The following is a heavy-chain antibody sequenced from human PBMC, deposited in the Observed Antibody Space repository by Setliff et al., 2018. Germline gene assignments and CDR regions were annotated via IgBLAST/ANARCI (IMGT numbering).Heavy chain of an antibody. D-gene: IGHD3-16*02. Sequence: GGSLRLSCAASGFTLRSYWMSWVRQAPGKGLEWVANIKEDGSETYYGGSVKGRFTISRDNAKNSLYLQMNSLRVEDTAVYYCVNSYRGYDDYPDYWGQGTLVTVPQ. CDR1: GFTLRSYW. CDR3: VNSYRGYDDYPDY. CDR2: IKEDGSET. J-gene: IGHJ4*02. V-gene: IGHV3-7*03.